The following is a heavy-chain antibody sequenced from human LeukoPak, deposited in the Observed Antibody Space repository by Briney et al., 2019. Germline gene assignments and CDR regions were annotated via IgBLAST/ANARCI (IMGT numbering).Heavy chain of an antibody. CDR2: IYYSGST. V-gene: IGHV4-59*12. CDR1: DGSISSYY. J-gene: IGHJ4*02. D-gene: IGHD2-21*01. Sequence: SETLSLTCTVSDGSISSYYWSWIRQPPGKGLEWIGYIYYSGSTNYNPSLKSRVTISVDRSKNQFSLKLSSVTAADTAVYYCARGGEPYYFDYWGQGTLVTVSS. CDR3: ARGGEPYYFDY.